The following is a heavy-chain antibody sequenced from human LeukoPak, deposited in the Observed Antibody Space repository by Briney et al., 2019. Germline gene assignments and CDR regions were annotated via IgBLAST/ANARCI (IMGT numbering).Heavy chain of an antibody. CDR3: ARNRGPFDY. V-gene: IGHV3-48*01. Sequence: GGSLRLSCAASGFTFSSYSMNWVRQAPGKGLEWVSYISSSSSTIYYADSVKGRFTISRDKAKNSLYLQMNSLRAEDTAVYYCARNRGPFDYWGQGTLVTVSS. J-gene: IGHJ4*02. CDR1: GFTFSSYS. CDR2: ISSSSSTI.